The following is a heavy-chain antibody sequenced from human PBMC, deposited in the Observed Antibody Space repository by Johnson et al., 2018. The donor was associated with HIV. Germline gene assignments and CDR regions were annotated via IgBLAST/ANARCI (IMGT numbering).Heavy chain of an antibody. V-gene: IGHV3-74*02. Sequence: VQLVESGGGLVQRGGSLRLSCAASGFTFSSYWMHWVRQVPRKGLVWVSRINSDGSDTIYVDSVKGRFTISRDNAKDTLYLRMNNLRAEDTAMYYCARSASKYDAFDIWGQGTVVTVSS. CDR2: INSDGSDT. CDR1: GFTFSSYW. J-gene: IGHJ3*02. CDR3: ARSASKYDAFDI.